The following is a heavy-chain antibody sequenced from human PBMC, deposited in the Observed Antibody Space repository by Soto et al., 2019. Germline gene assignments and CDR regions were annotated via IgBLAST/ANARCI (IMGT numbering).Heavy chain of an antibody. Sequence: PGGSLRLSCAASGFTFSSYGMHWVRQAPGKGLEWVAVIWYDGRNKYYGDSVKGRFTISRDNSKNTLYLEMNSLRADDTAVYYCVRDPHGFGASCYDYWGQGTLVTVSS. J-gene: IGHJ4*02. CDR1: GFTFSSYG. CDR3: VRDPHGFGASCYDY. D-gene: IGHD2-2*01. CDR2: IWYDGRNK. V-gene: IGHV3-33*01.